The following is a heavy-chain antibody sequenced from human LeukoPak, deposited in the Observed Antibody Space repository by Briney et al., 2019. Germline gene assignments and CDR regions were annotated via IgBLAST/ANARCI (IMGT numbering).Heavy chain of an antibody. CDR1: GYSISSGYY. CDR3: AKDRGGYYPSYYYYMDV. J-gene: IGHJ6*03. CDR2: IYHSGST. V-gene: IGHV4-38-2*02. Sequence: KSSETLPLTCTVSGYSISSGYYWGWIRQPPGKGLEWIGSIYHSGSTYYNPSLKSRVTISVDTSKNQFSLKLSSVTAADTAVYYCAKDRGGYYPSYYYYMDVWGKGTTVTISS. D-gene: IGHD3-22*01.